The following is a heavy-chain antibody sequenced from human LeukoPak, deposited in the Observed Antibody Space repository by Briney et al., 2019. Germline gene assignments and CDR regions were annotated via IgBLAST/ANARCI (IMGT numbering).Heavy chain of an antibody. J-gene: IGHJ6*03. CDR2: IYPGDSDT. Sequence: GESLKISCKGSGYSFTSYWIGWVRQMPGKGLEWMGIIYPGDSDTRYSPSFQGQVTISADKSISTAYLQWSSLKASDTAMYYCARRRGLSGRLRPSSYYYYYMDVWGKGTTVTVSS. D-gene: IGHD3-16*02. CDR3: ARRRGLSGRLRPSSYYYYYMDV. V-gene: IGHV5-51*01. CDR1: GYSFTSYW.